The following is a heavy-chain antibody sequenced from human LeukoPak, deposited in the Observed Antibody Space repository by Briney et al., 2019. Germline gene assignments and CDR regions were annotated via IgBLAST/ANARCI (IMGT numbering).Heavy chain of an antibody. CDR2: INPSDGST. D-gene: IGHD6-13*01. Sequence: ASVKVSCKASGHIFTHYFVHWVRQAPGQGLEWMGIINPSDGSTAYAQKFQGRLTMTRDTSTNTVHMELSGLRSEDTAVYYCARVSSSNWYEVDYWGQGTLVTVSP. CDR3: ARVSSSNWYEVDY. V-gene: IGHV1-46*01. CDR1: GHIFTHYF. J-gene: IGHJ4*02.